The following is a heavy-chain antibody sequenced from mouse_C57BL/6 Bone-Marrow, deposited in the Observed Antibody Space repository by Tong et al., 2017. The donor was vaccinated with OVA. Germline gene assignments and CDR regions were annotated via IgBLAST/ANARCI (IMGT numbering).Heavy chain of an antibody. CDR3: AREYYGSSWGCYFAY. J-gene: IGHJ2*01. Sequence: SGYTFTSYWMHWVKQRPGQGLEWIGNINPSNGGTNYTEKFKSKATLTVDQSSSTACRQLSSMTSDDSAVYYGAREYYGSSWGCYFAYWGQGPTL. D-gene: IGHD1-1*01. V-gene: IGHV1-53*01. CDR2: INPSNGGT. CDR1: GYTFTSYW.